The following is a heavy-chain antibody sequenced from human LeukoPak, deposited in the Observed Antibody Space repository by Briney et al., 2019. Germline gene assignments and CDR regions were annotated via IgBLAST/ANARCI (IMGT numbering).Heavy chain of an antibody. CDR1: GYTLTELS. CDR3: AIGYDSSGYYYDFDY. V-gene: IGHV1-24*01. D-gene: IGHD3-22*01. CDR2: FDPEDGET. Sequence: ASVKVSCKVSGYTLTELSMHWVRQAPGKGLEWMGGFDPEDGETIYAQKFQGRVTMTEDTSTDTAYMELSSLRSEDTAVYYCAIGYDSSGYYYDFDYWGQGTLVTVSS. J-gene: IGHJ4*02.